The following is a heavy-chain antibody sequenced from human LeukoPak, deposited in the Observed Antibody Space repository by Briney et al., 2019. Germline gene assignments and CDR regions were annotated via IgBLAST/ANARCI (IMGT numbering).Heavy chain of an antibody. J-gene: IGHJ4*02. V-gene: IGHV3-66*01. Sequence: QPGGSLRLSCAASGFTVSSKFMSWVRQAPGKRLEWVSVIYSDGSTYYADSVKGRFTISRDNSKNTLYLQMNSLRAEDTAVYYCARNLNFFDSSEGYWGQGTLVTVSS. CDR1: GFTVSSKF. CDR2: IYSDGST. D-gene: IGHD3-22*01. CDR3: ARNLNFFDSSEGY.